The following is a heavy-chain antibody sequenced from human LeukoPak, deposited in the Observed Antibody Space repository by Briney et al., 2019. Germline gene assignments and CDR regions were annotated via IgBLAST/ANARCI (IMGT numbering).Heavy chain of an antibody. D-gene: IGHD2-15*01. CDR2: MDPNSGDT. CDR3: ATRGGLTPNTLAM. V-gene: IGHV1-2*02. Sequence: GVSVKVSCKGSGYNFSVYYMHWVRQAPGQGLEWMGWMDPNSGDTIYAPKFQGRVSMTRDTSITTAYMELSSLTFDDSAMYYCATRGGLTPNTLAMWGHGTMVTVSS. CDR1: GYNFSVYY. J-gene: IGHJ3*01.